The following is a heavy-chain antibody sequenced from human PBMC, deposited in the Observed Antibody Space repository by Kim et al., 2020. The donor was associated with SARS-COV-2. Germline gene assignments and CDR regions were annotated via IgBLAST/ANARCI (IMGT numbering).Heavy chain of an antibody. J-gene: IGHJ4*02. CDR2: IWYDGSNK. V-gene: IGHV3-33*01. Sequence: GGSLRLSCAASGFTFSSYGMHWVRQAPGKGLEWVAVIWYDGSNKYYADSVKGRFTISRDNSKNTLYLQMNSLRAEDTAVYYCARIFVVVPAAIPDPSKFDYWGQGTLVTVSS. D-gene: IGHD2-2*02. CDR3: ARIFVVVPAAIPDPSKFDY. CDR1: GFTFSSYG.